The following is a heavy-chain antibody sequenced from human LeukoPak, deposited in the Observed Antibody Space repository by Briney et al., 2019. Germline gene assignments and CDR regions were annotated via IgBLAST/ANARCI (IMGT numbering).Heavy chain of an antibody. J-gene: IGHJ6*04. CDR1: EFTFSNYE. V-gene: IGHV3-48*03. D-gene: IGHD2-21*02. Sequence: GGSLGLSCAASEFTFSNYEMKWVRQAPGKGLEWVEYIGSSGNTKYYADSVRGRFTISRDNAKNSLYLQMNSLRAEDTAVYYCVLGGLYVVVTVEKYYYGMDVWGKGTTVTVSS. CDR3: VLGGLYVVVTVEKYYYGMDV. CDR2: IGSSGNTK.